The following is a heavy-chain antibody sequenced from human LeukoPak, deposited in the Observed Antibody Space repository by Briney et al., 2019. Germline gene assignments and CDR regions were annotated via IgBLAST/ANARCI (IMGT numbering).Heavy chain of an antibody. J-gene: IGHJ6*03. CDR1: GFTFSSYA. CDR3: ARDLGILQRNMDV. Sequence: GGSLRLSCAASGFTFSSYAMHWVRQAPGKGLEWVAVISYDGSNKYYADSVKGRFTISRENSKNTLYLQMNSLRAEDTAVYYCARDLGILQRNMDVWGKGTTVTISS. V-gene: IGHV3-30*04. CDR2: ISYDGSNK. D-gene: IGHD6-13*01.